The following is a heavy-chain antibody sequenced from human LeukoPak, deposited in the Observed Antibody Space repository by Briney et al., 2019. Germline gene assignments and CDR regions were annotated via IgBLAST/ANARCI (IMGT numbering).Heavy chain of an antibody. D-gene: IGHD3-10*01. Sequence: PGGSLRLSCAASGFTFSSSYMSWVRQAPGKGLEWVSAIYSGGSTYYADSVTGRFTISRDNSKNTLYLQMNSLRAEDTAVYYCTKEDRYVRSGSRVTFDYWGQGTLVTVSS. CDR1: GFTFSSSY. J-gene: IGHJ4*02. CDR3: TKEDRYVRSGSRVTFDY. CDR2: IYSGGST. V-gene: IGHV3-66*01.